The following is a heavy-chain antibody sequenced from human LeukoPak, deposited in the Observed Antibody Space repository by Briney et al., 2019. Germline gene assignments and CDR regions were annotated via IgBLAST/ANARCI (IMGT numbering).Heavy chain of an antibody. CDR3: ARGVLGYCSSTSCVAIDY. CDR1: GGTFSSYA. V-gene: IGHV1-69*01. Sequence: SVKASCKASGGTFSSYAISWVRQAPGQGLEWMGGIIPIFGTANYAQKFQGRVTITADESTSTAYMELSSLRSEDTAVYYCARGVLGYCSSTSCVAIDYWGQGTLVTVSS. CDR2: IIPIFGTA. J-gene: IGHJ4*02. D-gene: IGHD2-2*01.